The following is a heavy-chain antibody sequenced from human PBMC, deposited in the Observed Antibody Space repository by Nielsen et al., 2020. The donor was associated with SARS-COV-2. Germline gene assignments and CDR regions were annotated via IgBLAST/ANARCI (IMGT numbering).Heavy chain of an antibody. Sequence: GESLKISCAASGFTFSSYSMTWIRQAPGKGLEWVSYISSSGATIHNADSVKGRFTISRDNAKNSLYLQINSLRAEDTAVYYCASELDDYAFDVWGQGTMVTVSS. CDR2: ISSSGATI. V-gene: IGHV3-48*04. CDR3: ASELDDYAFDV. J-gene: IGHJ3*01. CDR1: GFTFSSYS. D-gene: IGHD3-16*01.